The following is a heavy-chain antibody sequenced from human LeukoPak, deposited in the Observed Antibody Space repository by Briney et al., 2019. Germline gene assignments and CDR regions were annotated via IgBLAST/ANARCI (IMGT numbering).Heavy chain of an antibody. D-gene: IGHD3-3*01. CDR2: ISSSRSYI. Sequence: GGSLRLSCATSGFTFSSYSMNWVRQAPGKGLEWVSSISSSRSYIYYADSVKGLFTISRDNAKNSLYLQMNSLRAEDTAVYYCARVSNDFWSGYPDYWGQGTLVTVSS. V-gene: IGHV3-21*01. CDR1: GFTFSSYS. J-gene: IGHJ4*02. CDR3: ARVSNDFWSGYPDY.